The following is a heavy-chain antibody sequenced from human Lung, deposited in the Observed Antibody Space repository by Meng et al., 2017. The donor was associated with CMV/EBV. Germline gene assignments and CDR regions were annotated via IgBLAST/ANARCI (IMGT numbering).Heavy chain of an antibody. J-gene: IGHJ6*02. CDR3: ARDGTLSPYYYYYGMDV. Sequence: GGSLRLSCAASGFTFSSYWMSWVRQAPGKELEWVANINQDGNEEYYVDSLKGRFTISRDNAKNSLYLQMTSLRAEDTAVYYCARDGTLSPYYYYYGMDVWGQGXTVTVSS. CDR1: GFTFSSYW. V-gene: IGHV3-7*01. CDR2: INQDGNEE.